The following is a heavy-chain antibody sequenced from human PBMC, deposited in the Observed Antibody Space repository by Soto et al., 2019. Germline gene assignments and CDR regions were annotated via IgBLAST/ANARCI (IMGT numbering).Heavy chain of an antibody. J-gene: IGHJ5*02. CDR2: IKSKTDGGTT. CDR1: GFTFSNAW. CDR3: TKDLRGWYDILTGYYRKSEAINWFDP. D-gene: IGHD3-9*01. Sequence: EVQLVESGGGLVKPGGSLRLSCAASGFTFSNAWMSWVRQAPGKGLEWVGRIKSKTDGGTTDYAAPVKGRFTISRDDTKNTLYLQMNSLKTEDTAVYYCTKDLRGWYDILTGYYRKSEAINWFDPWGQGTLVTVSS. V-gene: IGHV3-15*01.